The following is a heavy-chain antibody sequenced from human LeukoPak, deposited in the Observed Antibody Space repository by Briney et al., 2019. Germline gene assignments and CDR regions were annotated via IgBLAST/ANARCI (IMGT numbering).Heavy chain of an antibody. CDR3: VREARGYHYTYFDY. D-gene: IGHD5-18*01. J-gene: IGHJ4*02. Sequence: GGSLRLSCTASGFTLRSHVMHSVRQTQGEGREWVAAISSGFQTFYSGSVKGRFTVSREDAKNSLYLQMNSLRAGDTAVYYCVREARGYHYTYFDYWGQGTLVTVSS. CDR2: ISSGFQT. V-gene: IGHV3-13*01. CDR1: GFTLRSHV.